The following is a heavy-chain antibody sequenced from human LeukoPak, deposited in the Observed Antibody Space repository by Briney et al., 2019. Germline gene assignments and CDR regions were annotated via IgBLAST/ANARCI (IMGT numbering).Heavy chain of an antibody. CDR1: GFTFSGYG. CDR3: AKDKKLLWFGELFYFDY. D-gene: IGHD3-10*01. Sequence: PGRSLRLSCAASGFTFSGYGMHWVRQAPGKGLEWVAFIRYDGSNKYYADSVKGRFTISRDNSKNTLYLQMNSLRAEDTAVYYCAKDKKLLWFGELFYFDYWGQGTLVTVSS. V-gene: IGHV3-30*02. CDR2: IRYDGSNK. J-gene: IGHJ4*02.